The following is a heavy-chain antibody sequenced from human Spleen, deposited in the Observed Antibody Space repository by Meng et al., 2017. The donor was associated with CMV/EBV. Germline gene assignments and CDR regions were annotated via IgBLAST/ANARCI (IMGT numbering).Heavy chain of an antibody. V-gene: IGHV3-7*01. CDR2: IKQDGSEK. J-gene: IGHJ4*02. D-gene: IGHD2-2*01. Sequence: TFSSYWMSWVRQAPGKGLEWVANIKQDGSEKYYVDSVKGRFTISRDNAKNSLYLQMNSLRAEDTAVYYCARESRDYCSSTSCYFAYGYWGQGTLVTVSS. CDR1: TFSSYW. CDR3: ARESRDYCSSTSCYFAYGY.